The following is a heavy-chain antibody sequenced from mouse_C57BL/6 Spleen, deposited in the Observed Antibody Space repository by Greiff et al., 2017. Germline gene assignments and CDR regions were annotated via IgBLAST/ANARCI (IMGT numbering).Heavy chain of an antibody. CDR2: IYPGDGDT. CDR3: SRSESSSTGTGDFDY. V-gene: IGHV1-82*01. D-gene: IGHD4-1*02. Sequence: QVQLMQSGPELVKPGSSVKISCKASGYAFSSSWMNWVKPRPGKGLEWIGRIYPGDGDTNYNGKFKGKATLTADKSSSTAYMQLSSLTSEDSAVYFYSRSESSSTGTGDFDYWGQGTTLTVSS. CDR1: GYAFSSSW. J-gene: IGHJ2*01.